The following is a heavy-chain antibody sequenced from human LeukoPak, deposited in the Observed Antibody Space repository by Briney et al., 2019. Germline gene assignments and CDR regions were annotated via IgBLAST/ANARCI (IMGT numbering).Heavy chain of an antibody. CDR3: ARERLVERNFDH. Sequence: SETLSLTCTVSGDSISTSNSYWGWIRQPPGKGLEWIGSIYYSGNTYYNASLKSRVTISADTSKNQFSLTLKSVTAADTAVYYCARERLVERNFDHWGQGTLVTVS. V-gene: IGHV4-39*07. CDR2: IYYSGNT. CDR1: GDSISTSNSY. D-gene: IGHD1-26*01. J-gene: IGHJ4*02.